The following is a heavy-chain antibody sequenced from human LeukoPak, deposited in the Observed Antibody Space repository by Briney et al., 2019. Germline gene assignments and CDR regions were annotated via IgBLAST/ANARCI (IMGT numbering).Heavy chain of an antibody. CDR3: ARHPCSGGSCYPGQGFDP. Sequence: SETLSLTCTVSGGSVSNYYWSWIRQSPGKGLEWIGYIYYTETSYNPSLKSRVTISADTSKNQFSLKLYSVTAADTAVYYCARHPCSGGSCYPGQGFDPWGQGTLVTVSS. V-gene: IGHV4-59*02. J-gene: IGHJ5*02. CDR2: IYYTET. D-gene: IGHD2-15*01. CDR1: GGSVSNYY.